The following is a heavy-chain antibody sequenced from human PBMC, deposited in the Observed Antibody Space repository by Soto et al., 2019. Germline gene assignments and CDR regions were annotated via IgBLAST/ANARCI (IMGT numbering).Heavy chain of an antibody. Sequence: QVPLVQSGAELRKPGASVKVSCKASGYTFSSYYVHWVRQAPGQGLEWMGLINPSGVKTTYAQNCQGRVTMTRDTATTTVYMELSGLRSEDTAVYYCARAGTGHNSGWTSELGYWGQGTLVTVSS. CDR3: ARAGTGHNSGWTSELGY. D-gene: IGHD5-12*01. CDR1: GYTFSSYY. CDR2: INPSGVKT. V-gene: IGHV1-46*01. J-gene: IGHJ4*02.